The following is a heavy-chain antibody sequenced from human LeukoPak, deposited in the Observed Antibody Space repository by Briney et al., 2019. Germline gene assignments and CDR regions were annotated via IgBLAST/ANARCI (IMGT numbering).Heavy chain of an antibody. J-gene: IGHJ6*03. Sequence: GGSLRLSCAASGFTFSSYWMHWVRQAPGKGLVWVSRINSDGSSTSYADSVKGRFTISRDNAKNSLYLQMNSLRAEDTAVYYCARGAAVAVPPRSPYYYYYMDVWGKGTTVTISS. V-gene: IGHV3-74*01. CDR3: ARGAAVAVPPRSPYYYYYMDV. D-gene: IGHD6-19*01. CDR1: GFTFSSYW. CDR2: INSDGSST.